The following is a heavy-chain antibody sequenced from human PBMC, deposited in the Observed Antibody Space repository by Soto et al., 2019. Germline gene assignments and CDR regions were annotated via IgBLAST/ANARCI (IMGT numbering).Heavy chain of an antibody. J-gene: IGHJ1*01. Sequence: GGSLRLSCAASGFTFSNAWMSWVRQAPGKGLEWVGRIKSKTDGGTTDYAAPVKGRFTISRDDSKNTLYLQMNSLKTEDTAVYYCTTGYCTNGVCYPAEYFQHWGQGTLVTVSS. CDR2: IKSKTDGGTT. D-gene: IGHD2-8*01. V-gene: IGHV3-15*01. CDR1: GFTFSNAW. CDR3: TTGYCTNGVCYPAEYFQH.